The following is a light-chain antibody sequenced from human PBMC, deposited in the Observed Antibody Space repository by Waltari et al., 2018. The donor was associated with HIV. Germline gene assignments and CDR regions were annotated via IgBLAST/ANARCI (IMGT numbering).Light chain of an antibody. V-gene: IGLV2-23*02. J-gene: IGLJ2*01. CDR1: SSDVGSSNL. CDR3: CSYAGTSTYVA. Sequence: QSALTQPASVSGSPGQSITISCTGPSSDVGSSNLVSWYQQHPCKAPKLTIYEVSTRPSGVSNRFHGSKSGNTASLTISGLQAEDEADYYCCSYAGTSTYVAFGGGTKLTVL. CDR2: EVS.